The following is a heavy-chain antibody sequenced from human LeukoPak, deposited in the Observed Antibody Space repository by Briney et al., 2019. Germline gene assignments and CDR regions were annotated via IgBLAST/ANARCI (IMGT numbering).Heavy chain of an antibody. V-gene: IGHV3-30*04. CDR1: RFTFSSYA. CDR2: ISYDGSNK. Sequence: GGSLRLSCAASRFTFSSYAMHWVRQAPGKGLEWVAVISYDGSNKYYADSVKGRFTISRDNSKNTLYLQMNSLRAEDTAVYYCARREDYYDSSGSSRAAFDIWGQGTMVTVSS. D-gene: IGHD3-22*01. CDR3: ARREDYYDSSGSSRAAFDI. J-gene: IGHJ3*02.